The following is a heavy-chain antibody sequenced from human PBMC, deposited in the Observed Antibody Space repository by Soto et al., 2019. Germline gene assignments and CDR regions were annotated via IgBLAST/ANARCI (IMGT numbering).Heavy chain of an antibody. CDR2: IIPIFGTA. V-gene: IGHV1-69*06. J-gene: IGHJ3*02. Sequence: SVKISCKASGGAFSSYAISWVQQAPGQGLEWMGGIIPIFGTANYAQKFQGRVTITADKSTSTAYMELSSLRSEDTAVYYCARVLAARLNDAFDIWGQATMVTVSS. D-gene: IGHD6-6*01. CDR1: GGAFSSYA. CDR3: ARVLAARLNDAFDI.